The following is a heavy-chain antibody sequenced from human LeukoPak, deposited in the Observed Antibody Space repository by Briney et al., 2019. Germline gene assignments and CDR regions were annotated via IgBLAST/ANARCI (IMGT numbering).Heavy chain of an antibody. CDR2: ISGSGGST. D-gene: IGHD4-17*01. CDR1: GFTFSSYA. J-gene: IGHJ4*02. V-gene: IGHV3-23*01. Sequence: PGGSLRLSCAASGFTFSSYAMSWVRQAPGKGLEWVSAISGSGGSTYYADSVKGRFTISRDNSKNTLYLQMNSLRAEDTAVYYCAKGIDYGDYVPYFDYWGQGTLVTVSS. CDR3: AKGIDYGDYVPYFDY.